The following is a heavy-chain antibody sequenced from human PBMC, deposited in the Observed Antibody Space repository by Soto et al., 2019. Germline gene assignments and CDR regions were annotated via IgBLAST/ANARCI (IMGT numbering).Heavy chain of an antibody. Sequence: EVQLVQSGAEVKKPGESLKISCQGSGYIFSSHWIGWVRQMPGREPEWMGVVYGGDSDARYSPSFQGQVTISADKSASTAYLQWSSLKASDTAIYYCTRPHCISCYSRDSYYYYGLDVWGQGTAVTVSS. V-gene: IGHV5-51*01. CDR2: VYGGDSDA. J-gene: IGHJ6*02. CDR1: GYIFSSHW. CDR3: TRPHCISCYSRDSYYYYGLDV. D-gene: IGHD2-15*01.